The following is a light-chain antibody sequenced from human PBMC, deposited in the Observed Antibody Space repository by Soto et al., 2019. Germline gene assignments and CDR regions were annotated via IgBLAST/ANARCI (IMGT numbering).Light chain of an antibody. V-gene: IGKV2-30*01. J-gene: IGKJ1*01. CDR2: KVS. CDR1: QSLVYSDGNTS. CDR3: MQGTNWPRT. Sequence: EVVMTQSPLSLPVTLGQPASISCRSSQSLVYSDGNTSLNWFQQRPGQSPRRLIYKVSNRDSGVPDRFSGSGSGTDFALTISRVEAEDVGVYYCMQGTNWPRTFGQGTKVEIK.